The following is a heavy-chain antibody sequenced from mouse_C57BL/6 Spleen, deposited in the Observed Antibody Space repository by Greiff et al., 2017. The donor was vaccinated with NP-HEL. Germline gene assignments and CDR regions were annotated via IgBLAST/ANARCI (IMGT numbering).Heavy chain of an antibody. J-gene: IGHJ4*01. Sequence: QVQLQQPGAELVRPGSSVKLSCKASGYTFTSYWMHWVKQRPIQGLEWIGNIDPSDSETQYNQKFKDKATLTVDKSSSTAYMQLSSLTSEDSAVYSCARGHGSSYWYAMDYWGQGTSVTVSS. V-gene: IGHV1-52*01. CDR3: ARGHGSSYWYAMDY. CDR2: IDPSDSET. D-gene: IGHD1-1*01. CDR1: GYTFTSYW.